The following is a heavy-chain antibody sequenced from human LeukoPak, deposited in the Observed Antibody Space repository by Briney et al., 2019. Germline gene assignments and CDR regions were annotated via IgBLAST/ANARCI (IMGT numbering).Heavy chain of an antibody. CDR3: ARLYSSSSGRALDY. CDR1: GFTFSNAW. D-gene: IGHD6-6*01. CDR2: ISSSGSNI. J-gene: IGHJ4*02. Sequence: GGSLRLSCAASGFTFSNAWMSWVRQAPGKGLEWVSYISSSGSNIYYADSVKGRFTISRDNAKNSLFLQMNSLRAEDTAVYYCARLYSSSSGRALDYWGQGTLVTVSS. V-gene: IGHV3-11*04.